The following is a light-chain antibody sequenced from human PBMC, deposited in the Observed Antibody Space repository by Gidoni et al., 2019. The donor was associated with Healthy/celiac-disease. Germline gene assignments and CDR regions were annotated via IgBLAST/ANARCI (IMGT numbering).Light chain of an antibody. CDR2: EVS. V-gene: IGLV2-8*01. Sequence: QSALTQPPSASGSPGQSVTISCTGTSSDVGGYNYVSWYQQHPGKAPKLMIDEVSKRPSGVPDRFSGSKSGNTASLTVSGLQAEDEADYYCSSYAGPKVVFGGGTKLTVL. J-gene: IGLJ2*01. CDR1: SSDVGGYNY. CDR3: SSYAGPKVV.